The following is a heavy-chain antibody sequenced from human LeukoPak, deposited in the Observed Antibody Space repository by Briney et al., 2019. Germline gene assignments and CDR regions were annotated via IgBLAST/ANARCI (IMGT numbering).Heavy chain of an antibody. Sequence: SETLSLTCSVSGASISSGSNYWGWIRQPPGKTLEWIGSIYSSGSTYYNPSLKSRVIIIIDTPKNHFSLTLSSVTAADTAVYYCARDSPNEGILWWSIDYWGQGTLVTVSS. J-gene: IGHJ4*02. CDR1: GASISSGSNY. D-gene: IGHD2-21*01. CDR3: ARDSPNEGILWWSIDY. V-gene: IGHV4-39*07. CDR2: IYSSGST.